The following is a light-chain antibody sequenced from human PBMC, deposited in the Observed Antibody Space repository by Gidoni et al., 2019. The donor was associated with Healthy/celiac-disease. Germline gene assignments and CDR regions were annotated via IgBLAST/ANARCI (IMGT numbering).Light chain of an antibody. CDR3: SSYTSSSTLWV. Sequence: QSALTQPATVSGSPGQSSTISCTGTSSDVGGYNYVSWYQQHPGKAPKRMIYDVSNRPSGVSNRFSSSKSGNTASLTISGLQAEDEADYYCSSYTSSSTLWVFGGGTKLTV. V-gene: IGLV2-14*01. CDR1: SSDVGGYNY. CDR2: DVS. J-gene: IGLJ3*02.